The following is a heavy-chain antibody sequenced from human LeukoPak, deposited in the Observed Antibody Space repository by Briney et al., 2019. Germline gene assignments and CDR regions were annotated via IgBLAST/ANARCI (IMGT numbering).Heavy chain of an antibody. J-gene: IGHJ4*02. Sequence: SVKVSCKASGYTFTSYGISWVRQAPGQGLEWMGWISAYNGNTNYAQKLQGRVTMTTDTSTSTAYMELRSLRSDDTAVYYCARDEGKVDTAMAGGFDYWGQGTLVTVSS. V-gene: IGHV1-18*01. CDR2: ISAYNGNT. CDR1: GYTFTSYG. D-gene: IGHD5-18*01. CDR3: ARDEGKVDTAMAGGFDY.